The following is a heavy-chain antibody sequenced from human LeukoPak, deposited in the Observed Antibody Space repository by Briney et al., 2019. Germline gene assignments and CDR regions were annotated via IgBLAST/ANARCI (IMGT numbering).Heavy chain of an antibody. CDR3: AGARGADF. J-gene: IGHJ4*02. CDR1: GFTFDDYA. Sequence: PGGSLRLSCAASGFTFDDYAMHWVRQAPGMGLEWVSGISWNSGSIGYADSVRGRFTISRDNAKNSLYLQMDSLRADDTAIYYCAGARGADFWGQGTLVTVSS. V-gene: IGHV3-9*01. CDR2: ISWNSGSI. D-gene: IGHD1-26*01.